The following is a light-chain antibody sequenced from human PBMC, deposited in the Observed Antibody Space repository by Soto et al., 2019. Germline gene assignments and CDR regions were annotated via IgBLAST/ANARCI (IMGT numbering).Light chain of an antibody. CDR1: SSNIGAGYD. V-gene: IGLV1-40*01. CDR3: QSYEGIVSGYV. Sequence: QSVLTQPHSVSGAPGQRVTISCTGSSSNIGAGYDVHWYQQLPGTAPKLLIFGNKNRPSGVPDRFSASESGTSASLAITGLQAEDEADYYCQSYEGIVSGYVFGTGTKVTVL. CDR2: GNK. J-gene: IGLJ1*01.